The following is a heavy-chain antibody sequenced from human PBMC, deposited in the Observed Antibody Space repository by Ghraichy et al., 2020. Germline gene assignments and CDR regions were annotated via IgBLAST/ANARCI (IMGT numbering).Heavy chain of an antibody. CDR3: AKDAWGPRYCCGGSGYSANYYYYGMGV. D-gene: IGHD2-15*01. J-gene: IGHJ6*04. Sequence: GGSLRLSCAASGFTFSSYAMSWVRQAPGKGLEWVSAISGSGGSTYYADSVKGRFTTSRDNSKNTLYLQMNSLRAEDTAVYYCAKDAWGPRYCCGGSGYSANYYYYGMGVWREGTTVSVSS. CDR2: ISGSGGST. V-gene: IGHV3-23*01. CDR1: GFTFSSYA.